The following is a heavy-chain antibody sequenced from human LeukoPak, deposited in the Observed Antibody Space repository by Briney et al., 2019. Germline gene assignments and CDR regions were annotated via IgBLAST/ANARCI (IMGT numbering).Heavy chain of an antibody. CDR2: SYSAGAT. CDR3: ARGASRLSWPGIDY. J-gene: IGHJ4*02. V-gene: IGHV3-53*01. D-gene: IGHD6-6*01. Sequence: GSLRLSCAASGFTVSSNLMTWVRQSPGRGLEWLSSSYSAGATYYADSVKGRFTISRDHSNNSVSLQMTNLRVEDTAIYYCARGASRLSWPGIDYWGQGTLVTVSS. CDR1: GFTVSSNL.